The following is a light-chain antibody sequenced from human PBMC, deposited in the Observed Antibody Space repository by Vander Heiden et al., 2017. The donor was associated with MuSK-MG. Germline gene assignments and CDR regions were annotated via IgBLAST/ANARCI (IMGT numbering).Light chain of an antibody. J-gene: IGKJ4*01. V-gene: IGKV3-11*01. CDR2: DAS. CDR3: QLRSDWPGLS. CDR1: QTVGIH. Sequence: EIVLTQSPATLSLSPGERATLSCRTSQTVGIHLAWYQQKPGQAPRLLIYDASNRAAGIPARFSASGSGTDFTLTISSLEPEDFATYYCQLRSDWPGLSFGGGTKVEIK.